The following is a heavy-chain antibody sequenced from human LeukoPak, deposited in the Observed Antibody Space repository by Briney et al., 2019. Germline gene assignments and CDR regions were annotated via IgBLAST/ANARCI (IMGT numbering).Heavy chain of an antibody. J-gene: IGHJ5*02. CDR1: GFTFSSYS. CDR2: ISSSSSTI. CDR3: ARGHKGDYVGWFDP. Sequence: GGSLRLTCAASGFTFSSYSMNWVRQAPGQGLMWVSYISSSSSTIYYADSVKGRFTISRDNAKNSLYLQMNSLRDEDTAVYYCARGHKGDYVGWFDPWGQGTLVTVSS. V-gene: IGHV3-48*02. D-gene: IGHD4-17*01.